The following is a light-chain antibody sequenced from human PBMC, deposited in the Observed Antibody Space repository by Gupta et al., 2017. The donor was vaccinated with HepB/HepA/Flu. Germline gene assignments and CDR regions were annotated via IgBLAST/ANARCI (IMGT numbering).Light chain of an antibody. V-gene: IGLV2-23*02. Sequence: QSALTQPASVSGSPGRSITISCTGTSNEVGKYNLVSWYQQNPGKAPKLLSYEVTKRPSGVSDRFSGSKSGNTASLTISGLHAEDEADYYCPSYAGSFNYVVFGGGTKLTVL. CDR3: PSYAGSFNYVV. J-gene: IGLJ2*01. CDR2: EVT. CDR1: SNEVGKYNL.